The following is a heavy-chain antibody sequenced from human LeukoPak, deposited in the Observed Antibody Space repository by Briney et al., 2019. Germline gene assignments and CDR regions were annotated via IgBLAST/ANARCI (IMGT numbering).Heavy chain of an antibody. J-gene: IGHJ5*02. D-gene: IGHD3-16*01. CDR1: GFRFSDYT. CDR2: IGGRGGST. CDR3: GKEGGA. Sequence: PGGSLRLSYAASGFRFSDYTMTWVRQAPGKGPEWVSAIGGRGGSTYYADSLGGRFTISRGNSKDMLYLQMNSLKVEDTATYYCGKEGGAWGQGTKVTVSS. V-gene: IGHV3-23*01.